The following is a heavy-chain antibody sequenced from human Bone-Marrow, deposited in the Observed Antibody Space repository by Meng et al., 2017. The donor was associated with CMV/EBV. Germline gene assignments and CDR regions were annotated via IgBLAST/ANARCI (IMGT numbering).Heavy chain of an antibody. CDR3: ARRGAIVVVPAARWAFDI. V-gene: IGHV4-39*01. CDR2: IYYSGST. Sequence: SETLSLTCTVSGGSISSSSYYWGWIRQPPGKGLEWIGSIYYSGSTYYNPSLKSRVTISVDTSKNQFSLKLSSVTAADTAVYYCARRGAIVVVPAARWAFDIWGQGTIVTVSS. D-gene: IGHD2-2*01. J-gene: IGHJ3*02. CDR1: GGSISSSSYY.